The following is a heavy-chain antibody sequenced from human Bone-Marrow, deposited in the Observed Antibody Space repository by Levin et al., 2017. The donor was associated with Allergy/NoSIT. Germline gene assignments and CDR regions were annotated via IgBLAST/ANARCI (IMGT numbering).Heavy chain of an antibody. V-gene: IGHV3-33*01. CDR3: ARDREMTGTFFHLDYYYMDV. CDR1: GFTFSSYG. Sequence: GGSLRLSCAASGFTFSSYGIHWVRQAPGKGLEWVAVIWYDGGNKYYADSVKGRFTISRDNSRDTLYLQMNNLRAEDTAVYYCARDREMTGTFFHLDYYYMDVWGKGTTVTVSS. CDR2: IWYDGGNK. D-gene: IGHD1-1*01. J-gene: IGHJ6*03.